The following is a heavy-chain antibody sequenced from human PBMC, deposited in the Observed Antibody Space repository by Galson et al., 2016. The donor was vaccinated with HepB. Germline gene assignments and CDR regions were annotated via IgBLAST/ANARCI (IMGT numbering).Heavy chain of an antibody. V-gene: IGHV3-30-3*01. D-gene: IGHD2-21*02. CDR2: FYYDGINK. CDR3: ARGGPFCGGDCYNS. J-gene: IGHJ4*02. CDR1: GFTFNNYT. Sequence: SLRLSCAASGFTFNNYTVHWVRQPPGKGLEWVAVFYYDGINKFYSDSVKGRFTISTDSSESLLFLQMNSLRADDTAVYYCARGGPFCGGDCYNSWGQGILVTVSS.